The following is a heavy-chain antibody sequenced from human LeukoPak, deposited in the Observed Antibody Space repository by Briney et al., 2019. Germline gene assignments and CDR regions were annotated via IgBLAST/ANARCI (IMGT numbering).Heavy chain of an antibody. Sequence: GRTLRLSRASPLFALSNFAMGWVRQSPGKGLECLSTINGGGNTTFYSDSVKGRFTISRDNSKNTLYLHMDSLRPDDTATYYCTKELHVAVAVADYYYFFMDVWGRGTAVTVSS. CDR1: LFALSNFA. V-gene: IGHV3-23*01. D-gene: IGHD6-19*01. CDR2: INGGGNTT. CDR3: TKELHVAVAVADYYYFFMDV. J-gene: IGHJ6*03.